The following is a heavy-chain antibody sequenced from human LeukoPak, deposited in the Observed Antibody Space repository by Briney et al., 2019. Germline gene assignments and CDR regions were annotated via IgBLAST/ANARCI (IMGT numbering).Heavy chain of an antibody. J-gene: IGHJ4*02. D-gene: IGHD3-22*01. V-gene: IGHV3-48*01. Sequence: GGSLRLSCTASGFTFSSYSMNWVRQTPGKGLEWVSYISSSSSTIHCADSVKGRFTISRDNAKNSLYLEMNSLRAEDTAVYYCAPKMYYYDSSAYYPFDYWGQGTLVTVSS. CDR3: APKMYYYDSSAYYPFDY. CDR2: ISSSSSTI. CDR1: GFTFSSYS.